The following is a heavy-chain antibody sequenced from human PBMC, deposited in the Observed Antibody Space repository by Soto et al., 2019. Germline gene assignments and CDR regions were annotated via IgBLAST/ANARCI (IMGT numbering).Heavy chain of an antibody. D-gene: IGHD6-13*01. Sequence: QVQLVQSGAEVKKPGSSVKVSCKASGGTFSSYTISWVRQAPGQGLEWMGRIIPILGIANYAQKFQGRVTITADKSTSTAYLELSSLRSEDTAVYYFARDPGYSSRWTPSSHGMDVWGQGTTVTVSS. CDR1: GGTFSSYT. J-gene: IGHJ6*02. CDR3: ARDPGYSSRWTPSSHGMDV. V-gene: IGHV1-69*08. CDR2: IIPILGIA.